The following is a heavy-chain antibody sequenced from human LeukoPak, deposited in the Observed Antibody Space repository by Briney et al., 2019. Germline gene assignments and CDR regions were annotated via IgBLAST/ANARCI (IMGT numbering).Heavy chain of an antibody. CDR1: GGAFSNYF. CDR2: INDSGST. J-gene: IGHJ4*02. CDR3: ARGQYCSTTTCYSATRYFDF. V-gene: IGHV4-34*01. Sequence: SETLSLTCAVSGGAFSNYFWTWIRQPPGKGLEWIAEINDSGSTNSNSSLTSRVAISPDTSKNQFSLRLTSVTAADTAVYYCARGQYCSTTTCYSATRYFDFWGQGTLVTVSS. D-gene: IGHD2-2*01.